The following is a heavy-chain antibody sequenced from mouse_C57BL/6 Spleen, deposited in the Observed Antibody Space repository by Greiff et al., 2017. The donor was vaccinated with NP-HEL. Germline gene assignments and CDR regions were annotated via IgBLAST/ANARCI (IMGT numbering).Heavy chain of an antibody. D-gene: IGHD2-4*01. CDR1: GYTFTDYE. Sequence: QVQLQQSGAELVRPGASVTLSCKASGYTFTDYEMHWVKQTPVHGLEWIGAIDPETGGTAYNQKFKGKAILTADKSSSTAYMELRSLTSEDSAVYYCTRDADYYYAMDYWGQGTSVTVSS. CDR3: TRDADYYYAMDY. J-gene: IGHJ4*01. V-gene: IGHV1-15*01. CDR2: IDPETGGT.